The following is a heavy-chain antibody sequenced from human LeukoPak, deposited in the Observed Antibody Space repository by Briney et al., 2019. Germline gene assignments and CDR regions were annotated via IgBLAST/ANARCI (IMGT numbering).Heavy chain of an antibody. Sequence: PGGSLRLSCAASGFTFSTYEMNWVRQAPGKGLEWVSYISSSGTSIHYADSVKGRFTISRDKAKNSLYLRMNSLRAEDTAVHYCARDRGLRDSSGWYDYWGHGTLLTVSS. CDR3: ARDRGLRDSSGWYDY. V-gene: IGHV3-48*03. D-gene: IGHD6-19*01. CDR1: GFTFSTYE. J-gene: IGHJ5*01. CDR2: ISSSGTSI.